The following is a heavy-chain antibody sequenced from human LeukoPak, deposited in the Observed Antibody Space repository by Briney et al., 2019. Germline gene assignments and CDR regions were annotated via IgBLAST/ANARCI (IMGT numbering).Heavy chain of an antibody. V-gene: IGHV1-2*02. CDR3: AKGRVVAGSKSLTYHWFDP. Sequence: GASVKVSCKASGYTFTDYYMHWVRQAPGQGLEWMGWINCYNGGTYYAQNFQGRVTMTRDTSISTAYMGLSRLRSDDTAVYYCAKGRVVAGSKSLTYHWFDPWGQGTLVTVSS. CDR2: INCYNGGT. D-gene: IGHD6-19*01. J-gene: IGHJ5*02. CDR1: GYTFTDYY.